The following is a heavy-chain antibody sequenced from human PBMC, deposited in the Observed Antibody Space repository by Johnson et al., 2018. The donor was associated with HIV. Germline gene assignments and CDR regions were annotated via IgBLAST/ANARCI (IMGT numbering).Heavy chain of an antibody. V-gene: IGHV3-73*01. CDR1: GFTFSGSA. J-gene: IGHJ3*02. D-gene: IGHD3-22*01. Sequence: EVQLVESGGGLVQPGGSLRLSCAASGFTFSGSAIHWVRQASGKGLEWVGRIRSKANSYATAYAASVKGRFTISRDNSKNTLYLQMNNLRAEDTAVYYCAKANYYVYAFDIWGLGTMVTVSS. CDR3: AKANYYVYAFDI. CDR2: IRSKANSYAT.